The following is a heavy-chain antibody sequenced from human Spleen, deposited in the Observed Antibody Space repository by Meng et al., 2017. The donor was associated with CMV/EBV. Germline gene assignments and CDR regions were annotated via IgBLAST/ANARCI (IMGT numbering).Heavy chain of an antibody. CDR1: GFTFNRYW. D-gene: IGHD2-2*01. V-gene: IGHV3-74*01. CDR2: INPDASGT. Sequence: GESLKISCAASGFTFNRYWMHWVRHAPGKGLLWVSRINPDASGTTYADSVKGRFTISRDNAKNTLFLQMNSLRAEDTAVYHCARDLGSSTNNYGLDVWGRGTTVTVSS. J-gene: IGHJ6*02. CDR3: ARDLGSSTNNYGLDV.